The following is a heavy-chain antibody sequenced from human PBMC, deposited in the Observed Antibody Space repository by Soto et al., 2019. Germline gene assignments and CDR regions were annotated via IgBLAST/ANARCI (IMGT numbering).Heavy chain of an antibody. CDR1: GGSISRGDYY. D-gene: IGHD3-22*01. V-gene: IGHV4-30-4*01. Sequence: QVQLQESGPGLVKPSQTLSLTCTVSGGSISRGDYYWSWIRQPPAKGLEWIGYIYYSGSTYYNPSLKSRVTISVDTSKNQFSLKLSSVTAADTAVYYCARAGYYDSSGRGAFDIWGQGTMVTVSS. J-gene: IGHJ3*02. CDR2: IYYSGST. CDR3: ARAGYYDSSGRGAFDI.